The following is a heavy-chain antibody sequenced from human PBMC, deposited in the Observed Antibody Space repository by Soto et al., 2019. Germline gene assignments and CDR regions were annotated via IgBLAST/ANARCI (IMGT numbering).Heavy chain of an antibody. D-gene: IGHD6-6*01. CDR3: ASARIDYSSSTLKKGPFDY. Sequence: QVQLVQSGAEVKKPGSSVKVSCKASGGTFSSYAISWVRQAPGQGLEWMGGFITIFGTANYAQKFQGRVTITADETTSTAYVERSRLRSDDTAVYYWASARIDYSSSTLKKGPFDYWGQGTLVTVSS. CDR1: GGTFSSYA. CDR2: FITIFGTA. V-gene: IGHV1-69*01. J-gene: IGHJ4*02.